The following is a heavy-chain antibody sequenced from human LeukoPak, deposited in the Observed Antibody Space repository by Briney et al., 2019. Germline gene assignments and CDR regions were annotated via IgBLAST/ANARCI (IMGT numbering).Heavy chain of an antibody. D-gene: IGHD3-22*01. CDR1: GYTFTSYY. CDR2: INPSGGST. CDR3: ATGGSSGYSPGHAFDI. J-gene: IGHJ3*02. Sequence: ASVKVSCKASGYTFTSYYMHWVRQAPGQGLEWMGIINPSGGSTSYAQKFQGRVTMTEDTSTDTAYMELSSLRSEDTAVYYCATGGSSGYSPGHAFDIWGQGTMVTVSS. V-gene: IGHV1-46*01.